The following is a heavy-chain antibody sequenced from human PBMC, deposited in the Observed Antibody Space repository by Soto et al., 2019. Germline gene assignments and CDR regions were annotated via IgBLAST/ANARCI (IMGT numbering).Heavy chain of an antibody. CDR1: GYTFTSYA. CDR2: INAGNGNT. D-gene: IGHD2-8*01. V-gene: IGHV1-3*01. CDR3: AREQVPYCTNGVCPADY. Sequence: QVQLVQSGAEVKKPGASVKVSCKASGYTFTSYAMHWVRQAPGQRLEWMGWINAGNGNTKYSQKFQGRVTITRDTSASTAYMELSSLRSEDTAVYYCAREQVPYCTNGVCPADYWGQGTLVTVSS. J-gene: IGHJ4*02.